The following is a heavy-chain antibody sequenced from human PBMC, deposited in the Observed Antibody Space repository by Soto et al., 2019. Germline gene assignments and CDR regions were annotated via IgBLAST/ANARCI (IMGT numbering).Heavy chain of an antibody. J-gene: IGHJ4*02. CDR1: GYTFTNYW. CDR3: ASTKYGGSFGI. Sequence: ESLKISCQGSGYTFTNYWIGWVRQMPGKGLEWMGIIYPGDSDTRYNPSFQGQVTISADKSITTAYLQWSSLKASDTGMYYCASTKYGGSFGIWGQGTLVTVSS. CDR2: IYPGDSDT. V-gene: IGHV5-51*01. D-gene: IGHD1-26*01.